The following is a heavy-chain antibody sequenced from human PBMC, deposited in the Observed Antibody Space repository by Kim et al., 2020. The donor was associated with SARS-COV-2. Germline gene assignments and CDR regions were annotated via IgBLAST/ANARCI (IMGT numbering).Heavy chain of an antibody. CDR1: GFTFGDYA. J-gene: IGHJ6*03. V-gene: IGHV3-49*04. CDR2: IRSKAYGGTT. CDR3: TREPRKSIAVAGTLFPRYYYSTYMDV. D-gene: IGHD6-19*01. Sequence: GGSLRLSCTASGFTFGDYAMSWVRQAPGKGLEWVGFIRSKAYGGTTEYAASVKGRFTISRDDSKSIAYLQMNSLKTEDTAVYYCTREPRKSIAVAGTLFPRYYYSTYMDVWGKGTPVTVSS.